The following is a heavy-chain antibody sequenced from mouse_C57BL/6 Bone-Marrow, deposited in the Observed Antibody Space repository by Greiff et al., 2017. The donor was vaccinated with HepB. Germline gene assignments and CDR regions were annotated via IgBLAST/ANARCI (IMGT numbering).Heavy chain of an antibody. CDR3: ARAYYSNYNAMDY. Sequence: VQLQQSVAELVRPGASVKLSCTASGFNIKNTYMHWVKQRPEQGLEWIGRIDPANGNTKYAPKFQGKATITAETSANTAYLQLSSLTSEDTAIYYCARAYYSNYNAMDYCGQGTSVTVSS. V-gene: IGHV14-3*01. J-gene: IGHJ4*01. CDR1: GFNIKNTY. CDR2: IDPANGNT. D-gene: IGHD2-5*01.